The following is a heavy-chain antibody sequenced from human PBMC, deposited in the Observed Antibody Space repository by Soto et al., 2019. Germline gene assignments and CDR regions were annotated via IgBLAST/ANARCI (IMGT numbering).Heavy chain of an antibody. V-gene: IGHV4-61*01. CDR2: MYYTGVT. Sequence: LSLTCPVSGGSVRSGNHFWNWIRQPPGRGLEWLGYMYYTGVTDYNPSLKSRVSMSVDTSKDQFSLNLTSLTAADTAVYYCARGGEPLGYYGLDVWGQGTTVTVSS. J-gene: IGHJ6*02. CDR1: GGSVRSGNHF. CDR3: ARGGEPLGYYGLDV.